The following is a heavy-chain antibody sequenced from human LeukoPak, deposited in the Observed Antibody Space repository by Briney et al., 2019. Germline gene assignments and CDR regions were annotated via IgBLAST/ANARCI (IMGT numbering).Heavy chain of an antibody. CDR3: ARDRGGTRGDAFDI. CDR1: GGSISRGKW. CDR2: IYHSGNS. Sequence: SETLSLTCAVSGGSISRGKWWSWVRQPPGKGLEWIGEIYHSGNSHYNPSLKSRVTISVDKSKNHFFLNLTSVTAADTAVYFCARDRGGTRGDAFDIWGQGTMVTVSS. V-gene: IGHV4-4*02. J-gene: IGHJ3*02.